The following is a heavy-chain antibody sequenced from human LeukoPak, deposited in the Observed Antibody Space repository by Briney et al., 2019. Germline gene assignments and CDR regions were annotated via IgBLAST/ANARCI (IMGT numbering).Heavy chain of an antibody. CDR1: GFTFSTCA. D-gene: IGHD3-3*01. CDR2: ISSSSTYI. V-gene: IGHV3-21*01. Sequence: GGSLRLSCAASGFTFSTCAMSWVRQAPGKGLEWVSSISSSSTYIYYADSVKGRFTISRDNAKNSLYLQMNSLRAEDTAVYYCARVVRFLEWLTESDDAFDIWGQGTMVTVSS. J-gene: IGHJ3*02. CDR3: ARVVRFLEWLTESDDAFDI.